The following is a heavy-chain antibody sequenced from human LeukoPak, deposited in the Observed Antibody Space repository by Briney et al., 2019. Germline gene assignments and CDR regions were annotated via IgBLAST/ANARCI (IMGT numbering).Heavy chain of an antibody. V-gene: IGHV3-21*01. Sequence: PGGSLRLSCAATGFTFSSYSMNWVRQAPGKGLELVSSISSSSSYIYYADSVKGRFTISRDNAKNSLYLQMNSLRAEDTAVYYCARDPKRFSGGYMDIWGKGTTVTVSS. CDR3: ARDPKRFSGGYMDI. CDR1: GFTFSSYS. J-gene: IGHJ6*03. CDR2: ISSSSSYI. D-gene: IGHD3-3*01.